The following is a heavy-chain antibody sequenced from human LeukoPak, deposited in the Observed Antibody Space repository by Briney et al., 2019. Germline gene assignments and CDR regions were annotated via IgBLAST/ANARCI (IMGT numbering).Heavy chain of an antibody. D-gene: IGHD3-22*01. CDR3: ARAVDDSSGYYYLD. CDR1: GGSISSSDYY. Sequence: NPSETLSLTCTVSGGSISSSDYYWSWIRQPPGKGLEWFGYIYYSGSTYYNPSLKSRVTISVDTSKNQFSLKLSSVTAADTAVYYCARAVDDSSGYYYLDWGQGTLVTVSS. V-gene: IGHV4-30-4*01. CDR2: IYYSGST. J-gene: IGHJ4*02.